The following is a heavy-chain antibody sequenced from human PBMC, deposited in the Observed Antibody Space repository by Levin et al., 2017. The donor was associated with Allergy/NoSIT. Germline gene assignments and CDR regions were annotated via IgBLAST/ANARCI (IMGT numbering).Heavy chain of an antibody. V-gene: IGHV3-30*18. CDR1: GFTFSSYG. J-gene: IGHJ4*02. CDR2: ISYDGSNK. CDR3: AKASSSSSELDY. Sequence: GESLKISCAASGFTFSSYGMHWVRQAPGKGLEWVAVISYDGSNKYYADSVKGRFTISRDNSKNTLYLQMNSLRAEDTAVYYCAKASSSSSELDYWGQGTLVTVSS. D-gene: IGHD6-6*01.